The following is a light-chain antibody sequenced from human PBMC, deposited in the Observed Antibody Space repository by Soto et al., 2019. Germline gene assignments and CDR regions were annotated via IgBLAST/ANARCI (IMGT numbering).Light chain of an antibody. CDR2: EVS. CDR3: SSYTTSSTHWV. J-gene: IGLJ3*02. V-gene: IGLV2-14*01. Sequence: QSALTQPASVSGSPGQSITISCTGTSSDVGGYNYVSWYQQHPGKAPKLMIYEVSNRPSGFSNRFSGSKSGNTASLTISGIQAEDEADYYCSSYTTSSTHWVFGGGTKLTFL. CDR1: SSDVGGYNY.